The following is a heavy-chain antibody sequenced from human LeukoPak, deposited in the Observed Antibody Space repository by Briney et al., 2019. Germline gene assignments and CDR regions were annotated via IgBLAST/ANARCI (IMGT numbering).Heavy chain of an antibody. V-gene: IGHV3-30*03. Sequence: GGSLRLSCAASGFTFSSYGMHWVRQAPGKGLEWVAVISYDGSNKYYADSVKGRFTISRDNSKNTLYLQMNSLRGEDTAVYYCAIDPGKFWSGHDYWGQGALVTVSS. J-gene: IGHJ4*02. CDR1: GFTFSSYG. CDR3: AIDPGKFWSGHDY. CDR2: ISYDGSNK. D-gene: IGHD3-3*01.